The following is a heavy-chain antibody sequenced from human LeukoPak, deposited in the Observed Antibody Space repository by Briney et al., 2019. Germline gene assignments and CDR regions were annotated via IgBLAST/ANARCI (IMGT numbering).Heavy chain of an antibody. V-gene: IGHV1-18*01. J-gene: IGHJ4*02. CDR1: GYTFTSYG. D-gene: IGHD3-3*01. Sequence: ASXXVSCKASGYTFTSYGISWVRQAPGQGLEWMGWISAYNGNTNYAQKLQGRVTITTDTSTSTAYMELRSLRSDDTAVYYCARGSPLDYDFWSGYYWALFDYWGQGTLVTVSS. CDR2: ISAYNGNT. CDR3: ARGSPLDYDFWSGYYWALFDY.